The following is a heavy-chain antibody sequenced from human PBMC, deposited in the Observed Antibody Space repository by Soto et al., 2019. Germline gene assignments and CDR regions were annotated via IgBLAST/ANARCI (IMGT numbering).Heavy chain of an antibody. V-gene: IGHV3-33*01. Sequence: QVQLVESGGGVVQPGRSLRLSCVASGFTFSSYGMHWVRQAPGKGLEWVAVIWYDGSNKYYADSVKGRFTISRDNSKNTLYLQRNSLSAEDTAVYYCAREGDGDSRYFDYWGQGTLVTVSS. J-gene: IGHJ4*02. CDR2: IWYDGSNK. CDR3: AREGDGDSRYFDY. D-gene: IGHD4-17*01. CDR1: GFTFSSYG.